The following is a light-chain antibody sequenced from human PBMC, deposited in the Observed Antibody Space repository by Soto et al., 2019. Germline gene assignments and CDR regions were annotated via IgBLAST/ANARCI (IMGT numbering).Light chain of an antibody. CDR2: DVS. CDR1: QRVSAY. CDR3: LSRFDWPT. Sequence: EVVLTQSPDALSLSPGERATVSCRASQRVSAYLAWYQQRPGQAPRLLIYDVSNRAPGIPDRFSGGGSGTDFTLSISSLQPEDSATYYCLSRFDWPTFGGGATLEIK. J-gene: IGKJ4*01. V-gene: IGKV3-11*01.